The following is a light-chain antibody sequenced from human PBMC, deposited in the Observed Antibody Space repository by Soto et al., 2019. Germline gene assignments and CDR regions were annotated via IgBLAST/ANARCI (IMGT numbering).Light chain of an antibody. J-gene: IGLJ1*01. V-gene: IGLV2-14*03. CDR3: TSYTGSNTLEV. Sequence: QSVLTQPPSASGSPGQTVTISCTGTSDDIGTYNYVSWYRQHPGKAPQLLIYDVNNRPSGVSHRFSGSKSGNTASLTISGLQSEDEADYFCTSYTGSNTLEVFGPGTKVTVL. CDR1: SDDIGTYNY. CDR2: DVN.